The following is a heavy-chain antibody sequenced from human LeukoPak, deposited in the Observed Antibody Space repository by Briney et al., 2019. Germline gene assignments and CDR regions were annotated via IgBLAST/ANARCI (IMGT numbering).Heavy chain of an antibody. CDR1: GYTFTGYY. Sequence: ASVKVSCKASGYTFTGYYMHWVRQAPGQGLEWMGWINPNSGGTNYAQKFQGRVTMTRDTSISTAYMELSRLRSDDTAVYYCASNYYGSGSYIYYMDVWGKGTTVTISS. D-gene: IGHD3-10*01. V-gene: IGHV1-2*02. CDR3: ASNYYGSGSYIYYMDV. J-gene: IGHJ6*03. CDR2: INPNSGGT.